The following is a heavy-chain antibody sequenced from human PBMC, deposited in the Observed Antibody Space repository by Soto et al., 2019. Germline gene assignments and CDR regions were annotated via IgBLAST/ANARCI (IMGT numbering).Heavy chain of an antibody. V-gene: IGHV3-15*01. CDR1: GFTFSNAW. J-gene: IGHJ6*02. Sequence: EVQLVESGGGLVKPGGSLRLSCAASGFTFSNAWMSWVRQAPGKGLEWVGRIKSKTDGVTTDYAAPVKGRFTISRDDSKNTLYLQMNSLKTEDTAVYYCTTGGRVRYFDWLYNEGEDYYYYGMDVWGQGTTVTVSS. CDR2: IKSKTDGVTT. CDR3: TTGGRVRYFDWLYNEGEDYYYYGMDV. D-gene: IGHD3-9*01.